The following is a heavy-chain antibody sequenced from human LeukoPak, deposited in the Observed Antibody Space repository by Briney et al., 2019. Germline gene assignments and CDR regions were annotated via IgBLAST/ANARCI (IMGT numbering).Heavy chain of an antibody. D-gene: IGHD3-16*02. J-gene: IGHJ4*02. V-gene: IGHV1-2*02. CDR3: ARDVIGGGSGLYYFDY. Sequence: ASVKVSCKASGYTFTGYYMHWVRQAPGQGLEWMGWINPNSGGTNYAQKFQGRVTMTRDTSISTAYMELSRLRSDDTAVYYCARDVIGGGSGLYYFDYWGQGTLVTVSS. CDR2: INPNSGGT. CDR1: GYTFTGYY.